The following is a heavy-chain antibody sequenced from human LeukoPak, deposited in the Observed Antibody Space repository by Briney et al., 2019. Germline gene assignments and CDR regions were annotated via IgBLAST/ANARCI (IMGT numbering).Heavy chain of an antibody. Sequence: GRSLRLSCAASGFTFSSYAMHWVRQAPGKGLEWVAVISYDGSNKYYADSVKGRFTISRDNSKNTLYLQMNSLRAEDTAVYYCAREWYYDTSGYCDYWGQGTLVTVSS. J-gene: IGHJ4*02. CDR1: GFTFSSYA. CDR3: AREWYYDTSGYCDY. CDR2: ISYDGSNK. V-gene: IGHV3-30-3*01. D-gene: IGHD3-22*01.